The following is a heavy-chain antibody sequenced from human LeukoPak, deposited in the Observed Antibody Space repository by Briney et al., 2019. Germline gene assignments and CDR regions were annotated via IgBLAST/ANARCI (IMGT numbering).Heavy chain of an antibody. CDR2: INPNSGGA. J-gene: IGHJ5*02. D-gene: IGHD6-13*01. CDR3: ARGVGSSWFDP. Sequence: WMGCINPNSGGANFALNFQGRVTMTRATSISTAYMELSRLTSDDTAVYYCARGVGSSWFDPWGQGTLVTVSS. V-gene: IGHV1-2*02.